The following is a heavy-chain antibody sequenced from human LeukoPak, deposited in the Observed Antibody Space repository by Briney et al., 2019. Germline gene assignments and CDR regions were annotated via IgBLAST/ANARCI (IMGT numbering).Heavy chain of an antibody. CDR2: ITGGGPYT. J-gene: IGHJ6*03. CDR3: AKGPVSSSNYYMDV. Sequence: GGSLRLSCAASAGSFRNYAMSWVRQAPGKGLEWVSSITGGGPYTYYAPSVRGRLTISRDNSKNTLYLQMSSLRAEDTAVYYCAKGPVSSSNYYMDVWGKRTTVTVSS. V-gene: IGHV3-23*01. D-gene: IGHD3-10*01. CDR1: AGSFRNYA.